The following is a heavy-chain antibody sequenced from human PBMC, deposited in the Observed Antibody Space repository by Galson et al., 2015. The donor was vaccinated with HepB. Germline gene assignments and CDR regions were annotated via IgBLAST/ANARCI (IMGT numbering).Heavy chain of an antibody. CDR2: ISSSSSYT. Sequence: SLRLSCAASGFTFSDYYMSWIRQAPGKGLEWVSYISSSSSYTNYADSVKGRFTISRDNAKNSLYLQMNSLRAEDTAVYYCARAVGVYYFDYWDQGTLVTVSS. CDR3: ARAVGVYYFDY. D-gene: IGHD3-16*01. V-gene: IGHV3-11*06. CDR1: GFTFSDYY. J-gene: IGHJ4*02.